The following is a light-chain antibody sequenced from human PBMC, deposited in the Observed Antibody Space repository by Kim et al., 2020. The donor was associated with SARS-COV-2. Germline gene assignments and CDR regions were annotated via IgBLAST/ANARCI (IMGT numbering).Light chain of an antibody. V-gene: IGKV1-39*01. J-gene: IGKJ2*01. Sequence: DIQMTQSPSSLSASVGDRVTITCRASQSITNYLNWYQQRPGKAPKLLIYAASSLQSGVPSRYSGSGSGTDFSVTISSLQPEDFATYYCQQSYSTPYTFGQGTKLEI. CDR3: QQSYSTPYT. CDR2: AAS. CDR1: QSITNY.